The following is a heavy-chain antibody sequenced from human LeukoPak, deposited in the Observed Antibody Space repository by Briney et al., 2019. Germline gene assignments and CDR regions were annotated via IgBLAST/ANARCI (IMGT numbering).Heavy chain of an antibody. D-gene: IGHD1-26*01. CDR2: ISGSSSYI. V-gene: IGHV3-21*01. J-gene: IGHJ4*02. CDR3: ARDSVNVVGAKSIFDY. Sequence: PGGSLRLSCAASEFTFSSYSMNWVRQAPGKGLEWVSSISGSSSYIYYADSVKGRFTISRDNAKNSLHLQMSSLRAEDTAVYYSARDSVNVVGAKSIFDYWGQGALVTVSS. CDR1: EFTFSSYS.